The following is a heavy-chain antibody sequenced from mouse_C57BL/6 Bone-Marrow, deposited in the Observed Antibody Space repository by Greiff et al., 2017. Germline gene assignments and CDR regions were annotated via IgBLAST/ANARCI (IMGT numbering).Heavy chain of an antibody. D-gene: IGHD1-1*01. V-gene: IGHV1-64*01. J-gene: IGHJ4*01. Sequence: QVQLQQPGAELVKPGASVKLSCKASGYTFTSYWMHWVKQRPGQGLEWIGMIHPNSGSTNYNEKFKSKATLTVDKSSSTAYMQLSSLTSEDSAVYYWAREYYNYDAMDYWGQGTSVTVSS. CDR2: IHPNSGST. CDR3: AREYYNYDAMDY. CDR1: GYTFTSYW.